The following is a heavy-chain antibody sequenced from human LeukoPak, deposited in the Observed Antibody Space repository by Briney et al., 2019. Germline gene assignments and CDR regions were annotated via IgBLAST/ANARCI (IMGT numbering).Heavy chain of an antibody. CDR2: IRYDGSNK. V-gene: IGHV3-30*02. J-gene: IGHJ4*02. D-gene: IGHD2-2*02. CDR1: GFTFSSYG. CDR3: AKAFCSSTSCYTYDY. Sequence: GGSLRLSCAASGFTFSSYGMHWVRQAPGKGLEWVAFIRYDGSNKYYADSVKGRFTISRDNSKNTLYLQMNSLRAEDAAVYYCAKAFCSSTSCYTYDYWGRGTLVTVSS.